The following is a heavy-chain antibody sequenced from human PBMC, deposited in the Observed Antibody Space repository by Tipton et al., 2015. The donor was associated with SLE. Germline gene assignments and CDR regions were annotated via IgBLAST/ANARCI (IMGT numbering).Heavy chain of an antibody. D-gene: IGHD4-23*01. CDR3: VRDSETRTPYYYGMDV. J-gene: IGHJ6*02. CDR2: TRGSGDTT. CDR1: GFTFTNYA. V-gene: IGHV3-23*01. Sequence: SLRLSCEVSGFTFTNYALSWVRQAPGEGLEWVASTRGSGDTTYYADSVKGRFTISRDNAKNSLYLQMNSLRAEDTGVYYCVRDSETRTPYYYGMDVWGQGTTVTVSS.